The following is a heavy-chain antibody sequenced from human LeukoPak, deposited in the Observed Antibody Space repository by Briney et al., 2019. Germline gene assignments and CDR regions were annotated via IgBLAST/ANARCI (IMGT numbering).Heavy chain of an antibody. Sequence: SETLSLTCTVSGGSISSYYWSWIRQPPGKGLEWIGYIHYSGSTNYNPSLKSRVTISVDTSKNHFSLKLSSVTAADTAVYYCARQLRGALDYWGQGTLVTVSS. CDR1: GGSISSYY. CDR3: ARQLRGALDY. D-gene: IGHD3-16*01. CDR2: IHYSGST. J-gene: IGHJ4*02. V-gene: IGHV4-59*08.